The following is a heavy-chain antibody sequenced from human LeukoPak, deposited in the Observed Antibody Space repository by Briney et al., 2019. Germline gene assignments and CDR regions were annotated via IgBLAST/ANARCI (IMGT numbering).Heavy chain of an antibody. CDR2: IWYDGSTK. CDR3: AKDLATVVTFAFDI. J-gene: IGHJ3*02. V-gene: IGHV3-30*18. D-gene: IGHD4-23*01. Sequence: GRSLRPACAAAGFTFSRYSMHWVRQAPGKGMEWVAVIWYDGSTKYYADSVKGRYTNSRDNSRNTLYLQMNSLRAQDTVVYYCAKDLATVVTFAFDIWGQGTMVTVSS. CDR1: GFTFSRYS.